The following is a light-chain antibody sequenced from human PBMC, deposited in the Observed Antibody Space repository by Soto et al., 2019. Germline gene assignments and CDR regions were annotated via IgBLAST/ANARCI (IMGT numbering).Light chain of an antibody. CDR3: SSFTIVSTLV. J-gene: IGLJ3*02. V-gene: IGLV2-14*01. CDR1: SRDIGNYNY. Sequence: QSALTQPASVSGTPGQSITISCSGTSRDIGNYNYVSWYQHQPDKAPKLLLYEVSNRPSGVSDRFSGSKSGNTASLTISGLQPEDEADYYCSSFTIVSTLVFGGGTKVTVL. CDR2: EVS.